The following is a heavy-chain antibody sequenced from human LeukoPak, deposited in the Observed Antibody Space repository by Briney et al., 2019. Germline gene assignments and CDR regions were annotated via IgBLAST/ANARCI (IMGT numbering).Heavy chain of an antibody. CDR2: VWYDESNK. Sequence: GGSLRLSCAASGFTFRSYDMHWVRQAPGKGLVWVAVVWYDESNKYYVDSVKGRFTISRDNSKNTLYLQMNSLRVEDTALYYCAREDSSGAFDIWGQGTMVTVSS. V-gene: IGHV3-33*01. CDR1: GFTFRSYD. CDR3: AREDSSGAFDI. J-gene: IGHJ3*02. D-gene: IGHD3-22*01.